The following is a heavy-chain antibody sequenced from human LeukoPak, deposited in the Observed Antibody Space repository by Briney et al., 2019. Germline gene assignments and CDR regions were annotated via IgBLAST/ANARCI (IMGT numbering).Heavy chain of an antibody. V-gene: IGHV4-39*01. CDR2: IYYSGST. CDR1: GFTFSSYSMN. D-gene: IGHD2-8*02. J-gene: IGHJ6*02. Sequence: GSLRLSCAASGFTFSSYSMNWVRQPPGKGLEWIGSIYYSGSTYCNPSLKSRVTISVDTSKNQFSLKLSSVTAADTAVYYCAKLGTDYYGMDVWGQGTTVTVSS. CDR3: AKLGTDYYGMDV.